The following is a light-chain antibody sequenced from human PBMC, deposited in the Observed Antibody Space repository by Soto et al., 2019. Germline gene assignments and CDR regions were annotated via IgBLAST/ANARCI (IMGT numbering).Light chain of an antibody. J-gene: IGKJ5*01. Sequence: VVVTQYQLSLPVTLGQPASISCRSSQSLVYSDGNTYLNWFQQRPGQSPRRLIYKVSNRDSGVPDRFSGSGSGTDFTLRISRVEAEDVGIYYCMQGTNWPPITFGQGTRLEIK. CDR2: KVS. V-gene: IGKV2-30*01. CDR3: MQGTNWPPIT. CDR1: QSLVYSDGNTY.